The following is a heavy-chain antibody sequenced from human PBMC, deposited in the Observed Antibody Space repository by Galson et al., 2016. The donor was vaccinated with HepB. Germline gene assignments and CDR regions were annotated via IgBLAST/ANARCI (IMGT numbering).Heavy chain of an antibody. CDR2: VSYDETYK. J-gene: IGHJ6*02. V-gene: IGHV3-30-3*02. D-gene: IGHD5-18*01. Sequence: LEWVAVVSYDETYKYYADSVKGRFTISRDNSKNTLYLQMNSLRAEDTAVYYCAKDRTGGYSYGNRYYFYGMDVWGQGTTVSVSS. CDR3: AKDRTGGYSYGNRYYFYGMDV.